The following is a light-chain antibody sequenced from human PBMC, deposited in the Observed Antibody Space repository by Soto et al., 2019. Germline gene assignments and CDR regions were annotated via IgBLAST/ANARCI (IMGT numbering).Light chain of an antibody. CDR3: QQYNNWPPYT. CDR2: GAS. CDR1: QSVSTN. J-gene: IGKJ2*01. Sequence: EIVMTQSPATLSVSPGERATLSCRASQSVSTNLAWYQQKPGQAPRLLIYGASTRASGLPARFSGSGSGTEFTLTITSLQSEDFAVYDCQQYNNWPPYTFGQGTKLEIK. V-gene: IGKV3-15*01.